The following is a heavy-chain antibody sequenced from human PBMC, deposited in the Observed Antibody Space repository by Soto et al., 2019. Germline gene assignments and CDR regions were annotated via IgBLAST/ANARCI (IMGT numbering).Heavy chain of an antibody. D-gene: IGHD6-13*01. CDR2: MNPNSGNT. CDR1: GYTFTSYD. J-gene: IGHJ6*02. Sequence: ASVKVSCKASGYTFTSYDINCVRQATGQGLEWMGWMNPNSGNTGYAQKFQGRVTMTRDTSISTAYMELSSLRSEDTAVYYCARGAEQQSYYYYGMDVWGQGTTVTVSS. CDR3: ARGAEQQSYYYYGMDV. V-gene: IGHV1-8*01.